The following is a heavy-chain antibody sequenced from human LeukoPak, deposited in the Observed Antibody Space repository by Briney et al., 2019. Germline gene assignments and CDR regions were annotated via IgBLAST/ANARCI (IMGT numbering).Heavy chain of an antibody. V-gene: IGHV3-11*04. CDR3: AREYGFGSGSYYP. CDR1: GFSFGDYY. CDR2: ISSTGTTI. D-gene: IGHD3-10*01. Sequence: GGSLRLSCAASGFSFGDYYMSWIRQAPGKGLEWVSYISSTGTTIYHADSVEGRFTISRDNAKNLLYLQMNSLRAEDTAVYYCAREYGFGSGSYYPWGQGTLVTVSS. J-gene: IGHJ5*02.